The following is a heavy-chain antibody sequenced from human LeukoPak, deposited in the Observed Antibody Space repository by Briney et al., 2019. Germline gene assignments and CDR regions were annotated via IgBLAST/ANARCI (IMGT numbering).Heavy chain of an antibody. CDR1: GFSITTYY. Sequence: SEILSLTCTVSGFSITTYYWSWIRQSPGNGLEWIGLIHSSGSTTYNPSLKSRVTISVDTSKNQFSLHLSSVTAADTAVYYCARDIREVGESHYFDYWGQGTLVTVTS. CDR2: IHSSGST. J-gene: IGHJ4*02. D-gene: IGHD1-26*01. CDR3: ARDIREVGESHYFDY. V-gene: IGHV4-59*01.